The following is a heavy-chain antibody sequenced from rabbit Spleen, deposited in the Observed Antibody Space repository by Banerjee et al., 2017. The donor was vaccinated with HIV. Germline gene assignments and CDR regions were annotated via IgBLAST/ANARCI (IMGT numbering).Heavy chain of an antibody. CDR3: ARDDGSYDYIDGYFNL. CDR2: IDTGPGDT. D-gene: IGHD6-1*01. Sequence: EQLEESGGGLVKPEGSLTLTCKAAGVSFSDKDEICWVRQAPGKGLEWIACIDTGPGDTYDASWAKGRFTISKTSSTTVTLQMTSLTVADTATYFCARDDGSYDYIDGYFNLWGPGTLVTVS. J-gene: IGHJ4*01. V-gene: IGHV1S45*01. CDR1: GVSFSDKDE.